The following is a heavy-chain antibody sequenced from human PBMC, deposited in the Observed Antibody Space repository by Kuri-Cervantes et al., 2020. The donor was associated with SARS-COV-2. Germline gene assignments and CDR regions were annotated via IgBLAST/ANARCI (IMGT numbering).Heavy chain of an antibody. CDR2: INPSGGST. CDR3: ARGANTKRLLNIVGANNWFDP. Sequence: ASVNVSCKASGYTFTSYYMHWVRQAPGQGLEWMGIINPSGGSTSYGQKFQGRVTMTRDTSTSTVYMELSSLRSEDTAVYYCARGANTKRLLNIVGANNWFDPWGQGTLVTVSS. J-gene: IGHJ5*02. CDR1: GYTFTSYY. D-gene: IGHD2/OR15-2a*01. V-gene: IGHV1-46*03.